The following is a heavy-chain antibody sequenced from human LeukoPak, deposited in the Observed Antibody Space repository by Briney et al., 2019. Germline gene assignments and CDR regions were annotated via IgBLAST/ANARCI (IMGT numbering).Heavy chain of an antibody. D-gene: IGHD2/OR15-2a*01. Sequence: ASEKVSCKASGYTFTTYAMHWVRQAPGQRLEWMGWSNAGNGNTKYSQEFQGRVTITRDTSASTAYMELSSLGSEDMAVYYCVGEAPFGAFGIWGQGTMVTVS. CDR3: VGEAPFGAFGI. CDR1: GYTFTTYA. J-gene: IGHJ3*02. V-gene: IGHV1-3*02. CDR2: SNAGNGNT.